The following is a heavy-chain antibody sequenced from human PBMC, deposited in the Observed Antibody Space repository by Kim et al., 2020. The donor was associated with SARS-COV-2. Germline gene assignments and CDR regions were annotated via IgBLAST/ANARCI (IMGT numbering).Heavy chain of an antibody. D-gene: IGHD3-22*01. CDR3: AKPSSDYYDSSGTTD. V-gene: IGHV3-23*01. J-gene: IGHJ4*02. Sequence: DSVKGRFTISRDNSKNTLYLQMNSLGAEDTAVYYCAKPSSDYYDSSGTTDWGQGTLVTVSS.